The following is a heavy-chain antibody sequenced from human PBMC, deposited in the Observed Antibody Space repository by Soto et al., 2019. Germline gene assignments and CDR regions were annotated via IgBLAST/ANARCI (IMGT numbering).Heavy chain of an antibody. Sequence: LSLTCSVSGGSVSISTYYWAWVRQTPGKGLEWLGSILHSGSTYYNPSLNSRPTLSVDTSEDQFSLNLSSVTATDTGVYYCATLPAAMYFYGSDVWGPGTTVTVSS. CDR3: ATLPAAMYFYGSDV. CDR2: ILHSGST. J-gene: IGHJ6*02. D-gene: IGHD2-2*01. CDR1: GGSVSISTYY. V-gene: IGHV4-39*01.